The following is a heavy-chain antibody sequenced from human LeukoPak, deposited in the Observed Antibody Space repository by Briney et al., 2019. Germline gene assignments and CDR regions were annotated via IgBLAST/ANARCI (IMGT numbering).Heavy chain of an antibody. Sequence: PSETLSLTCTVSGGSISDYYWSWIRQPPGRGLEWLGYIYYSGTTHYNPSLKSRVTMSVDTSKNQFSLKLSSVTAADTAVYYCARYIVGATTMAFDIWGQGTMVTVSS. D-gene: IGHD1-26*01. CDR2: IYYSGTT. V-gene: IGHV4-59*01. CDR3: ARYIVGATTMAFDI. J-gene: IGHJ3*02. CDR1: GGSISDYY.